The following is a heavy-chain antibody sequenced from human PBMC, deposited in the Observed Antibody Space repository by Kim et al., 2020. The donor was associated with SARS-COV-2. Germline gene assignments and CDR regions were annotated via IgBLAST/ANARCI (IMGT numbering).Heavy chain of an antibody. CDR2: INPSGGST. V-gene: IGHV1-46*01. CDR3: ARGIAAAGHYYGMDV. Sequence: ASVKVSCKASGYTFTSYYMHWVRQAPGQGLEWMGIINPSGGSTSYAQKFQGRVTMTRDTSTSTVYMELSSLRSEDTAVYYCARGIAAAGHYYGMDVWGQGTTVTVSS. CDR1: GYTFTSYY. D-gene: IGHD6-13*01. J-gene: IGHJ6*02.